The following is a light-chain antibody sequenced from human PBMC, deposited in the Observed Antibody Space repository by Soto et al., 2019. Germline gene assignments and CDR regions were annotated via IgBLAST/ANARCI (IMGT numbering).Light chain of an antibody. CDR1: SSNIGSND. CDR2: ENS. J-gene: IGLJ1*01. V-gene: IGLV1-51*02. CDR3: GTWDSSLIAL. Sequence: QSVLTQPPSVSAAPGQKVTISCSGNSSNIGSNDVSWYQQLPGKAPKLLIYENSQRPSGIPDRFSGSKSGTSATLGITGLQTGDEADHYCGTWDSSLIALFGTGTKVTVL.